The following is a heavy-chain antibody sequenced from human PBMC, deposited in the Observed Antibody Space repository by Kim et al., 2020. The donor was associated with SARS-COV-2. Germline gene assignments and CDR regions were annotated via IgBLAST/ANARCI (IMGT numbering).Heavy chain of an antibody. V-gene: IGHV3-30*01. Sequence: SVQGRFTISGANSKNTLYLQMNSLRAEDTGVYYCARDRALITGTAGWFDPWGQGTLVTVSS. J-gene: IGHJ5*02. D-gene: IGHD1-7*01. CDR3: ARDRALITGTAGWFDP.